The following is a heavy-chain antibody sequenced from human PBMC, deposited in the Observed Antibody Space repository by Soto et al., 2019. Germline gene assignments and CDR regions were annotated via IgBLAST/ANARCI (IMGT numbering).Heavy chain of an antibody. Sequence: GGSLRLSCAASGFTFSRNAMSWVRQAPGKGLEWVSGISGGGGATYYADSVKGRFTISRDNSKNTLYLQMNSLRAEDTSIYYCAKSEPYGSGSYYFDYWGQGTLVTVSS. CDR2: ISGGGGAT. D-gene: IGHD1-26*01. CDR1: GFTFSRNA. J-gene: IGHJ4*02. V-gene: IGHV3-23*01. CDR3: AKSEPYGSGSYYFDY.